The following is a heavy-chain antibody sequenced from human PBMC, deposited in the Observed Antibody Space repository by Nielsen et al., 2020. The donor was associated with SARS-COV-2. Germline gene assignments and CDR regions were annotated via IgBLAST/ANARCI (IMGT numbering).Heavy chain of an antibody. D-gene: IGHD6-19*01. J-gene: IGHJ4*02. Sequence: ASVKVSCKASGYTFTGFGISWVRRAPGQGLEWMGWISGYNGDTKSPQKFQGRVTMTTDTSTSTVYMELSSLRSEDTAVYYCATSPSVLAGHLFDYWGQGTLVTVSS. CDR3: ATSPSVLAGHLFDY. CDR1: GYTFTGFG. V-gene: IGHV1-18*04. CDR2: ISGYNGDT.